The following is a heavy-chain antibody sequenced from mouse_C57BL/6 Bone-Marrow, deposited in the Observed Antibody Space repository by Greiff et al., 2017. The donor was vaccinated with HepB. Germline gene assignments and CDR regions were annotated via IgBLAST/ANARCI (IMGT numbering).Heavy chain of an antibody. CDR3: ARLITTNY. V-gene: IGHV5-4*03. Sequence: DVKLVESGGGLVKPGGSLKLSCAASGFTFSSYAMSWVRQTPEKRLEWVATISDGGSYTYYPDNVKGRFTISRDNAKNNLYLQMSHLKSEDTAMYYCARLITTNYWGQGTTLTVSS. CDR1: GFTFSSYA. CDR2: ISDGGSYT. D-gene: IGHD2-4*01. J-gene: IGHJ2*01.